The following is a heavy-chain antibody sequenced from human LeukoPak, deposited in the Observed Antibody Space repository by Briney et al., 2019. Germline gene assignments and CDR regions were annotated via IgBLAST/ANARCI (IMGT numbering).Heavy chain of an antibody. D-gene: IGHD5-18*01. CDR2: INPNSGGT. CDR3: ARGKGYSYGYVYYSDY. J-gene: IGHJ4*02. V-gene: IGHV1-2*02. CDR1: GYTFTGYY. Sequence: ASVKVSCKASGYTFTGYYMHWVRQAPGQGLEWMGWINPNSGGTNYAQKFQGRVTMTRDTSISTAYMELSRLRSDDTAVYYCARGKGYSYGYVYYSDYWGQGTLVTVSS.